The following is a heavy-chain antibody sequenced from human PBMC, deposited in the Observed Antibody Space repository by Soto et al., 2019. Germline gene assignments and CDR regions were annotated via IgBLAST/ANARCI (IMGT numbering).Heavy chain of an antibody. D-gene: IGHD3-22*01. Sequence: GGSLRLSCAASGFTFSSYAMHWVRQAPGKGLEWVAVISYDGSNKYYADSVKGRFTISRDNSKNTLYLQMNSLRAEDTAVYYCARDGNYYDSSGYKYYYYYGMDVWGQGTTVTVS. J-gene: IGHJ6*02. V-gene: IGHV3-30-3*01. CDR3: ARDGNYYDSSGYKYYYYYGMDV. CDR1: GFTFSSYA. CDR2: ISYDGSNK.